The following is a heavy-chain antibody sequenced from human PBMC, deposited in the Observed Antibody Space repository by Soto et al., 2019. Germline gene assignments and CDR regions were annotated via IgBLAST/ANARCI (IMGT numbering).Heavy chain of an antibody. Sequence: ASVKVSCKASGYTFTSYGVSWVRQAPGQGLEWMGCISAFNGHTNYIQKVQGRVTLTTEASTSTAYMELRSLRSDDTAVYYCARGSYGSGSYYNSYYGMDVWGQGTTVTVSS. CDR1: GYTFTSYG. J-gene: IGHJ6*02. CDR2: ISAFNGHT. D-gene: IGHD3-10*01. V-gene: IGHV1-18*01. CDR3: ARGSYGSGSYYNSYYGMDV.